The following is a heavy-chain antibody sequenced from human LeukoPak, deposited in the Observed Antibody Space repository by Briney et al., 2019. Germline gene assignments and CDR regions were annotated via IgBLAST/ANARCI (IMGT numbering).Heavy chain of an antibody. CDR3: ARLLGVVPAAMVWYFDY. Sequence: GESLKISCKGSGYSFTSYWIGWVRQMPGKGLEWMGIIYPGDSDTRYSPSFQGQVTISAGKSISTAYLQWSSLKASDTAMYYCARLLGVVPAAMVWYFDYWGQGTLVTVSS. CDR2: IYPGDSDT. V-gene: IGHV5-51*01. D-gene: IGHD2-2*01. CDR1: GYSFTSYW. J-gene: IGHJ4*02.